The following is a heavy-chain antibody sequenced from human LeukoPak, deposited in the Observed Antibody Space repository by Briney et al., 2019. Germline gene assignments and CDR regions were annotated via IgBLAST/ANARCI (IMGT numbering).Heavy chain of an antibody. CDR3: ARESIVVVPAAGYYYYGMDV. CDR2: INPNSGGT. Sequence: ASVKVSCKASGYTFTGYYMHWVRQAPGQGLECMGWINPNSGGTNYAQKFQGWVTMTRDTSISTAYMELSRLRSDDTAVYYCARESIVVVPAAGYYYYGMDVWGQGTTVTVSS. D-gene: IGHD2-2*01. CDR1: GYTFTGYY. J-gene: IGHJ6*02. V-gene: IGHV1-2*04.